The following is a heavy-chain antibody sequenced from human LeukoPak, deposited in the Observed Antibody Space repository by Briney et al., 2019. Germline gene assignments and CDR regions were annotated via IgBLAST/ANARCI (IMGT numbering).Heavy chain of an antibody. Sequence: SGTLSLTCTVSGGSISSYYWSWIRQPAGKGLEWIGRIYTSGSTNYNPSLRSRVTMSVDTSKNQFSLKLSSVTAADTAVYYCARGRRGYCSSTSCYILRYWGQGTPVTVSS. D-gene: IGHD2-2*02. V-gene: IGHV4-4*07. CDR1: GGSISSYY. CDR3: ARGRRGYCSSTSCYILRY. CDR2: IYTSGST. J-gene: IGHJ4*02.